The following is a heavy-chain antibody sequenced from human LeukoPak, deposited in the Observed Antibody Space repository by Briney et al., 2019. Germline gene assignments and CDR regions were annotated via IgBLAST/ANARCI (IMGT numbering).Heavy chain of an antibody. D-gene: IGHD6-13*01. Sequence: ASVKVSCKASGYTFTSYAMHWVRQAPGQRLEWMGWINAGNGNTKYSQKFQGRVTITRDTSASTANMELSSLRSEDTAVYYCARAEGSSGWYPYYFDYWGQGTLVTVSS. CDR2: INAGNGNT. V-gene: IGHV1-3*01. CDR3: ARAEGSSGWYPYYFDY. CDR1: GYTFTSYA. J-gene: IGHJ4*02.